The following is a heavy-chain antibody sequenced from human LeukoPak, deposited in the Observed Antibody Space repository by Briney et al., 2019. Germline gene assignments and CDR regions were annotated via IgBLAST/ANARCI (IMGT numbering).Heavy chain of an antibody. Sequence: PSETLSLTCSVSGVSISAYYWSWIRQPAGKGLEWIGRIYPGESIYASENTNYNPSLKSRVSMSGDTSKNQVSLKLSSVTAADTAVYYCARGRYCSSTSCYISGQYYFDYWGQGTLVTVSS. V-gene: IGHV4-4*07. CDR2: IYPGESIYASENT. D-gene: IGHD2-2*02. CDR1: GVSISAYY. J-gene: IGHJ4*02. CDR3: ARGRYCSSTSCYISGQYYFDY.